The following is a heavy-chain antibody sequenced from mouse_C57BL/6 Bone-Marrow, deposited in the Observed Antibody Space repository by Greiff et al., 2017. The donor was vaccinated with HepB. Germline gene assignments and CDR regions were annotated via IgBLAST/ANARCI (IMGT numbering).Heavy chain of an antibody. CDR3: TFYGNYPYVDY. J-gene: IGHJ2*01. V-gene: IGHV14-4*01. CDR1: GFNIKDDY. D-gene: IGHD2-1*01. Sequence: VQLKQSGAELVRPGASVKLSCTASGFNIKDDYMHWVKQRPEQGLEWIGWIDPENGDTEYASKFQGKATITADTSSNTAYLQLSSLTSEDTAVYYCTFYGNYPYVDYWGQGTTLTVSS. CDR2: IDPENGDT.